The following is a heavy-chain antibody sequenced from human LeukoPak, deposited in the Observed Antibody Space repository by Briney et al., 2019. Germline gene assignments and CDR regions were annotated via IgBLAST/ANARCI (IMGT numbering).Heavy chain of an antibody. CDR2: ITSGGGST. CDR3: AKATYSSSWNLYFDY. CDR1: GFTFSSYA. V-gene: IGHV3-23*01. D-gene: IGHD6-13*01. Sequence: GGSLRLSCAASGFTFSSYAMTWVRQAPGKGLEWVSAITSGGGSTYHADSVKGRFTISRDNSKNTLFLQMNSLRAEDAAVYYCAKATYSSSWNLYFDYWGQGTLVTVSS. J-gene: IGHJ4*02.